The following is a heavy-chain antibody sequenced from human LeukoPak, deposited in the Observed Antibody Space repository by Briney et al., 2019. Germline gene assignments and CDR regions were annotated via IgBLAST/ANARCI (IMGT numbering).Heavy chain of an antibody. J-gene: IGHJ4*02. CDR2: IYYSGST. D-gene: IGHD2-8*01. CDR3: ARSGTKTNGFDY. V-gene: IGHV4-59*01. CDR1: GGSISTYY. Sequence: SETLSLTCTVSGGSISTYYWGWIRQPPGKGLEWIGYIYYSGSTNYSPSLQSRVTISVDTSRNQFSLRLISVTAADTAMYYCARSGTKTNGFDYWGRGTLVTVSS.